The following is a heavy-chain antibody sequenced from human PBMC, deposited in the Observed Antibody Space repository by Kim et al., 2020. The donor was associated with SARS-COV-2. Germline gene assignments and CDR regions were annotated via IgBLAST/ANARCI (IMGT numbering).Heavy chain of an antibody. D-gene: IGHD4-4*01. V-gene: IGHV1-46*01. CDR1: GYTFTSYY. CDR2: INPSGGST. CDR3: ARVLHPNHYSNYVTGMDV. Sequence: ASVKVSCKASGYTFTSYYMHWVRQAPGQGLEWMGIINPSGGSTSYAQKFQGRVTMTRDTSTSTVYMELSSLRSEDTAVYYCARVLHPNHYSNYVTGMDVWGQGTTVTVSS. J-gene: IGHJ6*02.